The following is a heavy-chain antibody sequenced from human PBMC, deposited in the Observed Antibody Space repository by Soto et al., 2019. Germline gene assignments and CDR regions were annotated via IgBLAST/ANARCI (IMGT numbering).Heavy chain of an antibody. J-gene: IGHJ5*02. CDR1: GGTFSSYA. CDR2: IIPIFGTA. D-gene: IGHD3-22*01. CDR3: ARDRGPSSGYYPHWVDP. V-gene: IGHV1-69*12. Sequence: QVQLVQSGAEVKKPGSSVKVSCKASGGTFSSYAISWVRQAPGQGLEWMGEIIPIFGTANYAQKFQGRVTSPAHEPTGYACMELSSVRSEDTAVYYCARDRGPSSGYYPHWVDPWGQGTLVSVSS.